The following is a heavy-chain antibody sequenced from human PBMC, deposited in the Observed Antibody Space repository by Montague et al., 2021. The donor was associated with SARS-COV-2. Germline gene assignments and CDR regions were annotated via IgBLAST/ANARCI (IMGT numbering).Heavy chain of an antibody. J-gene: IGHJ5*02. CDR3: ARSITLPAVLAS. CDR2: IYSGGIT. Sequence: SLSISLAASGFTVNTNFMTWVRQAPGKGLEWISIIYSGGITYYADSVKGQFTISRDDSKNTVYLQMNSLRAEDTATYFCARSITLPAVLASWGQGTLVTVSS. CDR1: GFTVNTNF. V-gene: IGHV3-53*01. D-gene: IGHD2/OR15-2a*01.